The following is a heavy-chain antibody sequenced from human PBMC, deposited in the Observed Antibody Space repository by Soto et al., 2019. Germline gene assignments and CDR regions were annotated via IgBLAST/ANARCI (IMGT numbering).Heavy chain of an antibody. CDR2: MNPNSGNT. CDR1: GYTFTSYD. J-gene: IGHJ4*02. CDR3: ASSGSRWYLY. D-gene: IGHD6-19*01. V-gene: IGHV1-8*01. Sequence: QVQLVQSGAEVKKPGASVKVSCKASGYTFTSYDINWVRQATGQGLEWMGWMNPNSGNTGYAQKFQGRATMTRNTSTSTANIAPSSMRSEDTAVYYCASSGSRWYLYWGQGTLVTLSS.